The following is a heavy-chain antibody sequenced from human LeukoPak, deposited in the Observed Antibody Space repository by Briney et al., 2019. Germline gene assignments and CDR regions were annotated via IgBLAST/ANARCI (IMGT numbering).Heavy chain of an antibody. CDR3: ARDGYDYSNYGLDY. CDR2: IYHSGST. V-gene: IGHV4-59*12. J-gene: IGHJ4*02. CDR1: SGSINTFY. Sequence: PSETLSLTCTVSSGSINTFYWSWIRQPPGKGLEWIGYIYHSGSTYYNPSLKSRVTISVDRSKNQFSLKLSSVTAADTAVYYCARDGYDYSNYGLDYWGQGTLVTVSS. D-gene: IGHD4-11*01.